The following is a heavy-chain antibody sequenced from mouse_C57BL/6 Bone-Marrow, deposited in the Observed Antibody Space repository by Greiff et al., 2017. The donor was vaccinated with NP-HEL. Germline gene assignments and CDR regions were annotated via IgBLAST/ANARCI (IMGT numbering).Heavy chain of an antibody. V-gene: IGHV1-18*01. CDR2: INPNNGGT. J-gene: IGHJ4*01. D-gene: IGHD1-1*01. Sequence: DVQLQESGPELVKPGASVKIPCKASGYTFTDYNMDWVKQSHGKSLEWIGDINPNNGGTIYNQKFKGKATLTVDKSSSTAYMELRSLTSEDTAVYYCARRGTTVVAFYAMDYWGQGATVTASS. CDR1: GYTFTDYN. CDR3: ARRGTTVVAFYAMDY.